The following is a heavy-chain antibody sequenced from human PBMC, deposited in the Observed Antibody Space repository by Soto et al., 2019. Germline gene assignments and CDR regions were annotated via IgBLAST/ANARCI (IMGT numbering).Heavy chain of an antibody. D-gene: IGHD4-17*01. V-gene: IGHV3-23*01. J-gene: IGHJ6*03. CDR1: GFTFSSYA. CDR2: ISGSGGST. Sequence: GGSLRLSCAASGFTFSSYAMSWVRQAPGKGLEWVSAISGSGGSTYYADSVKGRFTISRDNSKNTLYLQMNSLRAEDTAVYYCAKAGLRQPKGYYYYYMDVWGKGTTVTVSS. CDR3: AKAGLRQPKGYYYYYMDV.